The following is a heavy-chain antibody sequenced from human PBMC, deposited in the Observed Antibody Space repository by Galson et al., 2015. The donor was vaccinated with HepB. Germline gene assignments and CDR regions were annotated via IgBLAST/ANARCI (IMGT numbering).Heavy chain of an antibody. CDR3: ARGGASLVVLDR. CDR2: ITPLFGAA. CDR1: GGTFSNYD. V-gene: IGHV1-69*13. D-gene: IGHD1-26*01. Sequence: SVKVSCKASGGTFSNYDISWVRQAPGQGLEWMGGITPLFGAANYAQKFQGRVTTTADEFTSTVYMELSTLTSEDTAVYYCARGGASLVVLDRWGQGTLVTVSS. J-gene: IGHJ5*02.